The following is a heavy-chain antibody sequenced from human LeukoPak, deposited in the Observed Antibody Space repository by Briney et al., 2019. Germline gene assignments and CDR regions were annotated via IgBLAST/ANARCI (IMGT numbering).Heavy chain of an antibody. CDR2: IYYSGST. V-gene: IGHV4-59*08. Sequence: SETLSLTCTVSGRSLSRYYWSWIRQPPRKGLEWIGYIYYSGSTNYNPSHKSRVTIPEDPSKNQSSLKLSSVPAADTAVYCCARLARLSRLFDPWGQGTLVTVSS. CDR1: GRSLSRYY. CDR3: ARLARLSRLFDP. J-gene: IGHJ5*02. D-gene: IGHD3-16*01.